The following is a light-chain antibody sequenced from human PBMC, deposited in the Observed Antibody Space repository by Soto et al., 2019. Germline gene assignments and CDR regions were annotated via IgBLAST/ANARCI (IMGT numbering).Light chain of an antibody. CDR2: DVS. Sequence: LTQPASVSGSPGQSITISCTGTSSDAGGYNYVSWYQQHPGKAPKFMIYDVSNRPSGVSNRFSGSKSGNTASLTISGLQAEDEADYYCSSYTTSNTRQIVFGTGTKVTVL. CDR3: SSYTTSNTRQIV. CDR1: SSDAGGYNY. V-gene: IGLV2-14*01. J-gene: IGLJ1*01.